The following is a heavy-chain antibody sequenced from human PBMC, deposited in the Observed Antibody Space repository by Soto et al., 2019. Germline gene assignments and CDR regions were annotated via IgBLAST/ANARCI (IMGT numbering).Heavy chain of an antibody. J-gene: IGHJ4*02. Sequence: PGESLKISCKGSGYSFTSYWIGWVRQMPGKGLEWMGIIYPGDSDTRYSPSFQGQVTISADKSISTAYLQWSSLKASDTAMYYCARAYYDSSGYGNFDYWGQGTLVTVSS. CDR1: GYSFTSYW. CDR3: ARAYYDSSGYGNFDY. CDR2: IYPGDSDT. V-gene: IGHV5-51*01. D-gene: IGHD3-22*01.